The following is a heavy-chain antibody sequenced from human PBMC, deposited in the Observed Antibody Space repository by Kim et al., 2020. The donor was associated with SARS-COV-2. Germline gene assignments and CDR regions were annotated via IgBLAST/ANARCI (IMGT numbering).Heavy chain of an antibody. CDR2: INHSGST. V-gene: IGHV4-34*01. J-gene: IGHJ6*02. CDR1: GGSFSGYY. CDR3: ARLLDRFGELLSLTPVTDYYGMDV. Sequence: SETLSLTCAVYGGSFSGYYWSWIRQPPGKGLEWIGEINHSGSTNYNPSLKSRVTISVDTSKNQFSLKLSSVTAADTAVYYCARLLDRFGELLSLTPVTDYYGMDVWGQGTTVTVSS. D-gene: IGHD3-10*01.